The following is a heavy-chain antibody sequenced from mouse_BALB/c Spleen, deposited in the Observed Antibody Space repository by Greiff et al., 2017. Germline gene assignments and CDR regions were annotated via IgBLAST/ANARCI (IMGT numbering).Heavy chain of an antibody. J-gene: IGHJ2*01. D-gene: IGHD4-1*01. CDR2: INPYNDGT. CDR1: GYTFTSYV. CDR3: ARRNWDLYYFDY. Sequence: VHVKQSGPELVKPGASVKMSCKASGYTFTSYVMHWVKQKPGQGLEWIGYINPYNDGTKYNEKFKGKATLTSDKSSGTAYMELSSLTSEDSAVYYCARRNWDLYYFDYWGQGTTLTVSS. V-gene: IGHV1-14*01.